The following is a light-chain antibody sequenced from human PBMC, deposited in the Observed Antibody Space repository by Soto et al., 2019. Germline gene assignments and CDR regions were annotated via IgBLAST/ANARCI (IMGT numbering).Light chain of an antibody. CDR2: GAS. V-gene: IGKV3-15*01. Sequence: EIVMKQSPPTVSVSPGERATLSCRASQSVSSNLAWYQQKPGQAPRLLIYGASTRATGIPARFSGSGSGTEITLTISSLQSEDFAVYYCQQYNNLITFGQGTRLEI. J-gene: IGKJ5*01. CDR3: QQYNNLIT. CDR1: QSVSSN.